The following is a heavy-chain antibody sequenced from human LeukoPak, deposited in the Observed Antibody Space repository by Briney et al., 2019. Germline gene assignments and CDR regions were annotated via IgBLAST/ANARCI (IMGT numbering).Heavy chain of an antibody. CDR2: ISYDGNDK. D-gene: IGHD5-18*01. CDR1: GFTFRSYA. CDR3: ARDYRIQIAPGTHTHYYYYYMDV. V-gene: IGHV3-30-3*01. Sequence: GGSLRLSCAASGFTFRSYAMYWVRQAPGKGLECVAVISYDGNDKYYADSVKGRFTISRDNSKNTLYLQMNSLRAEDTAVYYCARDYRIQIAPGTHTHYYYYYMDVWGKGTTVSVSS. J-gene: IGHJ6*03.